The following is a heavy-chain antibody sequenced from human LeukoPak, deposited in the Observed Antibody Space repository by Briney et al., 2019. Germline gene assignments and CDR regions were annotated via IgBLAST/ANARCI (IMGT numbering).Heavy chain of an antibody. CDR3: AREKSGTLTRAYYYIDV. V-gene: IGHV4-4*07. CDR2: AYNGVNA. J-gene: IGHJ6*03. Sequence: KTSETLSLTCTVSGDSMYSYYWSWLRQSPEKGREWRGRAYNGVNAYYNPSLQSRVTISVDKSNNQFSLDLASVTAADTALYCAREKSGTLTRAYYYIDVWGRGITVTVSS. D-gene: IGHD1-26*01. CDR1: GDSMYSYY.